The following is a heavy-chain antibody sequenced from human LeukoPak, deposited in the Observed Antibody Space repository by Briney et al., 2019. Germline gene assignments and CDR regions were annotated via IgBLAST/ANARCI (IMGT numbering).Heavy chain of an antibody. CDR1: GYTFTGYY. Sequence: ASVKVSCKASGYTFTGYYMHWVRQAPGQGLEWMGWINPNSGGTNYAQKFQGRVTMTRDTSISTAYMELSRLRSDDTAVYYCARAIYYDSSGLDYWGQGTLVTVSP. J-gene: IGHJ4*02. V-gene: IGHV1-2*02. D-gene: IGHD3-22*01. CDR3: ARAIYYDSSGLDY. CDR2: INPNSGGT.